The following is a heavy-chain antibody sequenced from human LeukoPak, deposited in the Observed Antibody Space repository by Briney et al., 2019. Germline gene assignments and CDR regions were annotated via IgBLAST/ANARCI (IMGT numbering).Heavy chain of an antibody. CDR1: GFTFSSYA. J-gene: IGHJ4*02. CDR3: AKGDILTG. Sequence: GGSLRLSCAASGFTFSSYAMHWVRQAPGKGLEWVAVISYDGSNKYYADSVKGRFTISRDNSKNTLYLQMNSLRAEDTAVYYCAKGDILTGWGQGTLVTVSS. D-gene: IGHD3-9*01. V-gene: IGHV3-30*04. CDR2: ISYDGSNK.